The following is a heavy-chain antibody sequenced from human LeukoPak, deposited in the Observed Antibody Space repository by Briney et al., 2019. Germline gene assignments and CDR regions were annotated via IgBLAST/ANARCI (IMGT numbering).Heavy chain of an antibody. Sequence: SETQSLTCTVSGGSISSSSYYWGWIRQPPGKGLEWIGSIYYSGSTYYNPSLKSRVTISVDTSKNQFSLKLTSVTAADTAVYFCARGTLRLFDYWGQGTLVTVSS. CDR2: IYYSGST. J-gene: IGHJ4*02. D-gene: IGHD5/OR15-5a*01. V-gene: IGHV4-39*07. CDR1: GGSISSSSYY. CDR3: ARGTLRLFDY.